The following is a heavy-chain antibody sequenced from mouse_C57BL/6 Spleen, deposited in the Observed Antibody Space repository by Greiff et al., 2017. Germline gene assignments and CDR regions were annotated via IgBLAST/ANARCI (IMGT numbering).Heavy chain of an antibody. CDR3: TSWDDYGPWFAY. D-gene: IGHD2-4*01. CDR1: GFNIKDYY. Sequence: EVQLQQSGAELVRPGASVKLSCTASGFNIKDYYMHWVKQRPEQGLEWIGRIDPEDGDTEYAPKFQGKATLTADTSSNTAVLQLSNLTSADTAVYYCTSWDDYGPWFAYWGQGTLVTVSA. J-gene: IGHJ3*01. V-gene: IGHV14-1*01. CDR2: IDPEDGDT.